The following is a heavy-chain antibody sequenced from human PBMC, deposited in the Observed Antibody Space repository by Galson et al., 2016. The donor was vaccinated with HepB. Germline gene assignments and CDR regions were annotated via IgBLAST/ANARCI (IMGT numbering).Heavy chain of an antibody. V-gene: IGHV3-48*01. CDR1: GFTFSNYD. CDR3: ARDKDDILTGYYDF. J-gene: IGHJ4*02. Sequence: SLRLSCAASGFTFSNYDMNWVRQAPGEGLEWVSYISRSSSSIYYADSVKGRITISRDNAKYSLNLQMHSLRAEDTAVYYCARDKDDILTGYYDFWGQGTLVTVSS. D-gene: IGHD3-9*01. CDR2: ISRSSSSI.